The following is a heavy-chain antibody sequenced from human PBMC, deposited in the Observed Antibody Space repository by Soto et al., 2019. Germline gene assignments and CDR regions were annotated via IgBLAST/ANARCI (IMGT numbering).Heavy chain of an antibody. CDR3: ARALNSGDPFEY. CDR1: GGSISSGGYS. D-gene: IGHD4-17*01. V-gene: IGHV4-30-2*01. J-gene: IGHJ4*02. CDR2: TYYSGNT. Sequence: SETLSLTCAVSGGSISSGGYSWSWIRQPPGKGLEWIGYTYYSGNTYYNPSLKSRVTISVDGSQNQFSLELRSVTAADTAVYFCARALNSGDPFEYWGQGTLVTVSS.